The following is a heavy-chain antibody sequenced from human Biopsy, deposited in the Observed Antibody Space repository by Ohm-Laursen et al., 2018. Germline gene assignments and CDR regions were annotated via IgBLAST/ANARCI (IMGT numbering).Heavy chain of an antibody. J-gene: IGHJ6*02. CDR1: GFTFSSFS. CDR2: TNEVSSHI. Sequence: SLRLSCAASGFTFSSFSMNWVRQAPGKGLEWISYTNEVSSHIYDADSVKGRITVARDNAKNSLYLQLNSLRAEDTAVYYCARDPSGTARAGGMDVWGQGTTVTVSS. D-gene: IGHD6-6*01. CDR3: ARDPSGTARAGGMDV. V-gene: IGHV3-21*01.